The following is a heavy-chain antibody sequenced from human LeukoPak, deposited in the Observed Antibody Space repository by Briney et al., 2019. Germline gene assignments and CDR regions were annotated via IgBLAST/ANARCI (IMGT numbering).Heavy chain of an antibody. CDR1: AFTFSRSA. CDR3: AKGGSTVTTEDVVDY. CDR2: ISGGGGIT. Sequence: GGSLRLSCAASAFTFSRSAMSWVRQAPGRGLEGVSVISGGGGITNYADSVKGRFTISRDNSNNTVSLQMNGLRVEDTAVYYCAKGGSTVTTEDVVDYWGQGTLVSDSS. V-gene: IGHV3-23*01. D-gene: IGHD4-17*01. J-gene: IGHJ4*02.